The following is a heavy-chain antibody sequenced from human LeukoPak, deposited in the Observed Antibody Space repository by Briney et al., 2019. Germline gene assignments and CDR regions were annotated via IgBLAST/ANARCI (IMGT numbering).Heavy chain of an antibody. Sequence: GASVKVSCKVSGYTLTELSMHWVRQAPGKGLEWMGGFDPEDGETIYAQKFQGRVTMTEDTSTDTAYMELSSLRSEDTAVYYCATDRYSSGWYEHYYGMDVWGQGTTVTVSS. J-gene: IGHJ6*02. CDR3: ATDRYSSGWYEHYYGMDV. CDR1: GYTLTELS. D-gene: IGHD6-19*01. V-gene: IGHV1-24*01. CDR2: FDPEDGET.